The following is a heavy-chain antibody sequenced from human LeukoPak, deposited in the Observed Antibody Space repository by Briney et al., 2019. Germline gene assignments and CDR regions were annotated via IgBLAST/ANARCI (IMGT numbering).Heavy chain of an antibody. CDR2: VDPEDGET. CDR3: ATGASRLGDSSGYSAHFDY. CDR1: GYTFTDYY. J-gene: IGHJ4*02. V-gene: IGHV1-69-2*01. Sequence: ASVKISCKVSGYTFTDYYMHWVQQAPGKGLEWMGLVDPEDGETIYAERFQGRVTITADTSTETAYMELSSLRSEDTAVYYCATGASRLGDSSGYSAHFDYWGQGTLVTVSS. D-gene: IGHD3-22*01.